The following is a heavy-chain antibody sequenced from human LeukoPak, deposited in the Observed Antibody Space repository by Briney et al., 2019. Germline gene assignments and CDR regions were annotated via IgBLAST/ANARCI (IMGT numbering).Heavy chain of an antibody. J-gene: IGHJ4*02. Sequence: GGSLRLSCAASGFTFSTYAMSWVRQAPGKGLEWVSNILGSGGRTYYADSVKGRFTISRDNSKNTLYLQMNSLRAEDTAMYYCAKDQVAGDGFLLFDYWGQGTLVTVSS. D-gene: IGHD5-24*01. V-gene: IGHV3-23*01. CDR1: GFTFSTYA. CDR2: ILGSGGRT. CDR3: AKDQVAGDGFLLFDY.